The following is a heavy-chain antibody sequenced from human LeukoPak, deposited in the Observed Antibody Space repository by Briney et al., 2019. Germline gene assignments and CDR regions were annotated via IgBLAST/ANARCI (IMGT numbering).Heavy chain of an antibody. CDR2: IWHDGSHK. D-gene: IGHD3-10*01. Sequence: PGRSLRLSCAAPGFSFDTYAMHWVRQAPGQGLEWVALIWHDGSHKFYSNSVRGQFTISRDNSKNAVYLQMNNLRPDDTAVYYCAREIFGSGSYPDLWGQGTLVTVSS. J-gene: IGHJ5*02. CDR3: AREIFGSGSYPDL. CDR1: GFSFDTYA. V-gene: IGHV3-33*01.